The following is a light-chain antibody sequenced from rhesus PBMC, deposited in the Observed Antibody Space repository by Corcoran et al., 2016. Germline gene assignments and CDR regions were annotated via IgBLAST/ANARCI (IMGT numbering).Light chain of an antibody. CDR2: GAS. CDR3: LQSSNWPLT. J-gene: IGKJ4*01. Sequence: EIVMTQSPATLALSPGERATLPCRASQSVSSYLAWYQQQPGQAPRLLIYGASSRATGIPDRFSGCGSGTEFTLTISSLEPEDVGVYFCLQSSNWPLTFGGGTKVEIK. V-gene: IGKV3-24*04. CDR1: QSVSSY.